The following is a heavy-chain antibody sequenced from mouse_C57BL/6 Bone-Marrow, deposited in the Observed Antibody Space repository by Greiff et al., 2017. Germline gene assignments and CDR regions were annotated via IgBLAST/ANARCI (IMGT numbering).Heavy chain of an antibody. J-gene: IGHJ3*01. CDR2: ISSGSSTI. D-gene: IGHD2-4*01. V-gene: IGHV5-17*01. Sequence: EVQLVESGGGLVKPGGSLKISCAASGFTFSDYGMHWVRQAPEKGLKWVAYISSGSSTINYKETVKGRFTISRANAKNTLFLQMSSLRSEDTAMYVCSRADDDYVGAWFAYWGQGTLVTVSA. CDR1: GFTFSDYG. CDR3: SRADDDYVGAWFAY.